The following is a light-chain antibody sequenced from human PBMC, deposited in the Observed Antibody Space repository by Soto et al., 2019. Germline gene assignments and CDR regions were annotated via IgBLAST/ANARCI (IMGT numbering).Light chain of an antibody. CDR2: AVS. Sequence: DIHVTQSPSAMSASVGDRVTITCRASQDISHYLAWFQQKPGKVPKRLIFAVSNLESGVPSRFRGSGSGTEFTLTITSLQPEDFATYYCLQHNSYPWTFGQGTKVDIK. CDR3: LQHNSYPWT. CDR1: QDISHY. J-gene: IGKJ1*01. V-gene: IGKV1-17*03.